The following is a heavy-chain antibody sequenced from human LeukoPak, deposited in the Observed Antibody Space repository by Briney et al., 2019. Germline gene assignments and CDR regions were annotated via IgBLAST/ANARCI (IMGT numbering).Heavy chain of an antibody. Sequence: GGSLRLSCAASGFTFASYAMSWVRQAPGKGLEWVSGISGTGASTYYADSVEGRFTISRDNSKNTLYLQMNSLRAEDTAVYYCAKAPSGTTFRYFDYWGQGALVTVSS. CDR2: ISGTGAST. V-gene: IGHV3-23*01. D-gene: IGHD1-1*01. CDR1: GFTFASYA. CDR3: AKAPSGTTFRYFDY. J-gene: IGHJ4*02.